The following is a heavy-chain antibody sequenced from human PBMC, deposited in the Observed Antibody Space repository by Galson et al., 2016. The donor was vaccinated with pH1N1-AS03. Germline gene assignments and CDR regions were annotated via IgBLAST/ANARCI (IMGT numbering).Heavy chain of an antibody. V-gene: IGHV3-30*18. CDR3: AKDLHFYDSHYLDY. CDR2: MSYDGSTK. J-gene: IGHJ4*02. D-gene: IGHD2/OR15-2a*01. Sequence: SLRLSCAASGFTFNRHAMHWVRQAPGKGLEWVAIMSYDGSTKYYTDSVRDRFTISRDNSKETLYLHMSSLRAEDTAVYYCAKDLHFYDSHYLDYWGRGTLVIVSS. CDR1: GFTFNRHA.